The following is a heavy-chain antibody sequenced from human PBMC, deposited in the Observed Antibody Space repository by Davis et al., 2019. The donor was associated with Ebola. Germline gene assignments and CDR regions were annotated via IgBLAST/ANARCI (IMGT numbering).Heavy chain of an antibody. V-gene: IGHV3-11*05. CDR3: ARGYYDSTGNRYFDF. CDR1: GFTFSDHY. Sequence: GESLKISCAASGFTFSDHYMSWIRQAPGKGLEWVSKISSKSTRTEYADSVRGRFTISRDNSKNTLYLQMNSLRAEDTAVYYCARGYYDSTGNRYFDFWGRGTLVTVSS. J-gene: IGHJ2*01. CDR2: ISSKSTRT. D-gene: IGHD3-22*01.